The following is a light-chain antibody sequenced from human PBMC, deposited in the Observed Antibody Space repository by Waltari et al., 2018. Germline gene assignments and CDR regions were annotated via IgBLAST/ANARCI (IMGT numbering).Light chain of an antibody. J-gene: IGLJ1*01. CDR3: SSYAGSNNLV. Sequence: QSALTQPPSASGSPGQSVTISCTGTSSDIGGYKYVSWYRQHPGKGPKLLIYEVSKRPSVVPNRFSGSKSGNTAALTVSVLQAEDEADYYCSSYAGSNNLVFGTGTKVTVL. CDR2: EVS. CDR1: SSDIGGYKY. V-gene: IGLV2-8*01.